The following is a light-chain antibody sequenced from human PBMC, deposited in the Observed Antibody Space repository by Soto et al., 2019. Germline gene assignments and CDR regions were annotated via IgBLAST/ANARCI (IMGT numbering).Light chain of an antibody. CDR2: FAS. V-gene: IGKV2-28*01. CDR1: QSLLHSSGFYF. J-gene: IGKJ1*01. CDR3: TQATQTRT. Sequence: DIVMTQSPPSLSVTPGEPAAISCRASQSLLHSSGFYFLNWYLQKPGQTPQLLIYFASNRASGVPDRFSGSGSGTDFTLKISRVEAEDVGVYYCTQATQTRTFGQGTKVEIK.